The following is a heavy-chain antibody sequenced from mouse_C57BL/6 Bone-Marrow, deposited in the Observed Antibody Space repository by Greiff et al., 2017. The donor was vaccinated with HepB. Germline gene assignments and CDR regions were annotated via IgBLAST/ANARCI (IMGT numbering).Heavy chain of an antibody. CDR3: ARWRGDYDWYCDV. V-gene: IGHV1-69*01. D-gene: IGHD2-4*01. CDR1: GYTFTSYW. J-gene: IGHJ1*03. Sequence: VQLQQPGAELVMPGASVKLSCKASGYTFTSYWLHWVKQRPGQGLEWIGEIDPSDSYTNYNQKFKGKSTLTVDKSSSTAYMQLSSLTSEDSAVYYCARWRGDYDWYCDVWGTGTTVTVSS. CDR2: IDPSDSYT.